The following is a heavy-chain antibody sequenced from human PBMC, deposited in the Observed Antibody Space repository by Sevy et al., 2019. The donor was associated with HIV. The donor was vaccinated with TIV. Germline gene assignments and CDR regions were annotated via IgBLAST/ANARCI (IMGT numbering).Heavy chain of an antibody. Sequence: SETLSLTCTVSGGSISSYYWSWIRQPPGRGLEWIGYVYYTGSTNYNPSLKSRVSISVDTSKNQFSLKLNSLTAADTAVYYCARDLGLAYYYYAMGVWGQGTTVTVSS. D-gene: IGHD3-16*01. CDR1: GGSISSYY. CDR3: ARDLGLAYYYYAMGV. CDR2: VYYTGST. V-gene: IGHV4-59*01. J-gene: IGHJ6*02.